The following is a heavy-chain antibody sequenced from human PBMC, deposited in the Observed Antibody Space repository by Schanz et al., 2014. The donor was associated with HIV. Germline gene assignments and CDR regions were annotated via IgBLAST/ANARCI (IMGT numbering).Heavy chain of an antibody. Sequence: QVQVVESGGGVVQPGRSLRLSCAASGFSFSSYVMHWVRQAPGKGLEWVSTVGYGGDNTYYADSVKGRFTISRDNSKNTLYLQMNSLRAEDTAVYYCATTGGYYYGMDVWGQGTTVTVSS. D-gene: IGHD7-27*01. CDR2: VGYGGDNT. V-gene: IGHV3-33*01. CDR1: GFSFSSYV. CDR3: ATTGGYYYGMDV. J-gene: IGHJ6*02.